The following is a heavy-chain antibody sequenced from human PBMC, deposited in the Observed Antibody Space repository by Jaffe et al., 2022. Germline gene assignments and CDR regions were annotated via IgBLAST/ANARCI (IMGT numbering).Heavy chain of an antibody. J-gene: IGHJ6*03. CDR3: AREAGYSSSWYDYYYYMDV. Sequence: EVQLVESGGGLVQPGGSLRLSCAASGFTFSSYWMSWVRQAPGKGLEWVANIKQDGSEKYYVDSVKGRFTISRDNAKNSLYLQMNSLRAEDTAVYYCAREAGYSSSWYDYYYYMDVWGKGTTVTVSS. CDR1: GFTFSSYW. D-gene: IGHD6-13*01. CDR2: IKQDGSEK. V-gene: IGHV3-7*01.